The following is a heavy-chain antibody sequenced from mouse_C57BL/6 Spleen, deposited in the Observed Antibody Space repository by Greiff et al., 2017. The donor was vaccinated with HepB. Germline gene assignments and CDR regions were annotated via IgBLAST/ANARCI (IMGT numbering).Heavy chain of an antibody. CDR3: ARDREGDYYGYFDY. CDR1: GFTFSDYY. D-gene: IGHD1-1*01. CDR2: INYDGSST. Sequence: EVKLVDSEGGLVQPGSSMKLSCTASGFTFSDYYMAWVRQVPEKGLEWVANINYDGSSTYYLDSLKSRFIISRDNAKNILYLQMSSLKSEDTATYYCARDREGDYYGYFDYWGQGTTLTVSS. J-gene: IGHJ2*01. V-gene: IGHV5-16*01.